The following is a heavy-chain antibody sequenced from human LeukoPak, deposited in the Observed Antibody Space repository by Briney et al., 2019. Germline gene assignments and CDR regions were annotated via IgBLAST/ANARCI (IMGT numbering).Heavy chain of an antibody. CDR1: GGSISSSSYY. D-gene: IGHD6-13*01. Sequence: SETLSLTCTVSGGSISSSSYYWGWIRQSPGKGLEWIGTMSDSGSTYYNPSLKSRVTISGDTAKNQFSLKLSSVTAADTAVYYCARRSQAAAGRGIDYWGQGTLVTVSS. V-gene: IGHV4-39*01. CDR3: ARRSQAAAGRGIDY. CDR2: MSDSGST. J-gene: IGHJ4*02.